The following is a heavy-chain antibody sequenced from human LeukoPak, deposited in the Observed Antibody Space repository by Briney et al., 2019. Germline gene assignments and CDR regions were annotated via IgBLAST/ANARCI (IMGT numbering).Heavy chain of an antibody. Sequence: GGSLRLSCAASGFTVSSNYMSWVRQAPGKGLEWVSIIYSGGSTYYADSVKGRFTISRDNAKNSLYLQMNSLRAEDTAVYYCARVYSSSSGYYFDYWGQGTLVTVSS. V-gene: IGHV3-53*01. D-gene: IGHD6-6*01. J-gene: IGHJ4*02. CDR3: ARVYSSSSGYYFDY. CDR1: GFTVSSNY. CDR2: IYSGGST.